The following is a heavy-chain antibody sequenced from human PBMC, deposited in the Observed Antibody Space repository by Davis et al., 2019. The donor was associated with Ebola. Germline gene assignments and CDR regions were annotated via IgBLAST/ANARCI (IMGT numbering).Heavy chain of an antibody. CDR2: ISAYNGNT. CDR1: GYTFTSYG. V-gene: IGHV1-18*01. D-gene: IGHD5-12*01. CDR3: ARGRDGGYDYVGDY. Sequence: ASVKVSCKASGYTFTSYGISWVRQAPGQGLEWMGWISAYNGNTNYAQKFQGRVTITADKSTSTAYMELSSLRSEDTAVYYCARGRDGGYDYVGDYWGQGTLVTVSS. J-gene: IGHJ4*02.